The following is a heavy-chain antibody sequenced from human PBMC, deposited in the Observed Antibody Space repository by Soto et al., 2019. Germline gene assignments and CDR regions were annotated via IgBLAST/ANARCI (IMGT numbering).Heavy chain of an antibody. CDR3: ATTYDSGFDP. J-gene: IGHJ5*02. Sequence: YGISWIRQAPGQGLEWRGGIKPDKGDTNYAQKFQGRVTMPKDRSSKPAYMELRSLRSDDTAVYTCATTYDSGFDPWGHGTLVSVSS. V-gene: IGHV1-18*04. D-gene: IGHD5-12*01. CDR1: YG. CDR2: IKPDKGDT.